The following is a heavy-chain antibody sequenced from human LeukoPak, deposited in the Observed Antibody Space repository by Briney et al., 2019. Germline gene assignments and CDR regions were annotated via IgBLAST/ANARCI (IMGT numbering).Heavy chain of an antibody. V-gene: IGHV1-8*01. CDR3: ARGPYYDNTLPVGFDY. CDR2: MNPNSGNT. CDR1: GYTFTSYD. Sequence: ASVKVSCKASGYTFTSYDINWVRQATGQGLEWMGWMNPNSGNTGYAQKFQGRVTMTRNTSISTAYMELSSLRSEGTAVYYCARGPYYDNTLPVGFDYWGQGTLVTVSS. J-gene: IGHJ4*02. D-gene: IGHD3-22*01.